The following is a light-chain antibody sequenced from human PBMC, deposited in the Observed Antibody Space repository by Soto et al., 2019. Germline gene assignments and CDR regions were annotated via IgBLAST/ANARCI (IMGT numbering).Light chain of an antibody. CDR1: QSVSSSY. Sequence: EMVLTQSPGTLSSSPRERATLSCRASQSVSSSYLAWYQQKPGQAPMLLIYGASSTSTGIPYRFSGSGSGTDFTLTISRLEPEDVAVYYCHQYDSSPLTFGGGTKVEIK. CDR2: GAS. CDR3: HQYDSSPLT. J-gene: IGKJ4*01. V-gene: IGKV3-20*01.